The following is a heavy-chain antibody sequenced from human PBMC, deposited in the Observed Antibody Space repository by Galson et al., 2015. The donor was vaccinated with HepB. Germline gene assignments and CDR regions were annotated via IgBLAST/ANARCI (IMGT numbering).Heavy chain of an antibody. CDR3: AGEHWRSSGWFDY. CDR2: INAGNGNT. CDR1: GYTFTSYA. J-gene: IGHJ4*02. V-gene: IGHV1-3*01. D-gene: IGHD6-19*01. Sequence: SVKVSCKASGYTFTSYAMHWVRQAPGQRLEWMGWINAGNGNTKYSQKFQGRVTITRDTSASTAYMELSSLRSEDTAVYYCAGEHWRSSGWFDYWGQGTLVTVSS.